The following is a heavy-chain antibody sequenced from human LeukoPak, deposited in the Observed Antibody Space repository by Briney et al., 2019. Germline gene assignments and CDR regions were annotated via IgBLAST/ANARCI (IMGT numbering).Heavy chain of an antibody. CDR2: IIPILGIA. D-gene: IGHD5-24*01. Sequence: SVKVSCKASGGTFSSYAISWVRQAPGQGLEWMGRIIPILGIANYAQKFQGRVTITADKSTSTAYMELSSLRSEDTAVYYCARTLSRDGYNYDYWGQGTLVTVSS. CDR1: GGTFSSYA. J-gene: IGHJ4*02. CDR3: ARTLSRDGYNYDY. V-gene: IGHV1-69*04.